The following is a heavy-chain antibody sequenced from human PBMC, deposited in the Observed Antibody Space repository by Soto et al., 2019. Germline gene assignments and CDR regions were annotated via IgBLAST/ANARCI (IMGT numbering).Heavy chain of an antibody. CDR2: ISPYNGDT. CDR1: GYTFTTYG. V-gene: IGHV1-18*01. CDR3: ARGGSWDYYYYGMDI. Sequence: QVKLVQSGAEVKKPGASVQVSCKASGYTFTTYGVTWVRQAPGQGLEWMGWISPYNGDTNYAQKLQGRFTMTTHTSTSTAYLELRSLRSDDTAVYYCARGGSWDYYYYGMDIWGQGTTVTVSS. J-gene: IGHJ6*02. D-gene: IGHD6-13*01.